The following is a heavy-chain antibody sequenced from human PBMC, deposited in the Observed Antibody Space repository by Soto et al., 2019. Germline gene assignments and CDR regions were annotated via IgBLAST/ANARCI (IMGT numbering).Heavy chain of an antibody. V-gene: IGHV4-59*08. Sequence: PSETLSLTCTVSGGSISSYYWSWIRQPPGKELQYIGYIYYSGSTNYNPSLKSRVTISDDTSTNQFSLTLSSVTAADTAVYYCARKGYSSSWSRYYYYYGMDVWGQGTTVTVSS. J-gene: IGHJ6*02. CDR1: GGSISSYY. D-gene: IGHD6-13*01. CDR2: IYYSGST. CDR3: ARKGYSSSWSRYYYYYGMDV.